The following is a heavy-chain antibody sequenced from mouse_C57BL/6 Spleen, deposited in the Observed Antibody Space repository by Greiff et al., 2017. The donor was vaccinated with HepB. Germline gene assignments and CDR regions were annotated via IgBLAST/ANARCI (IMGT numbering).Heavy chain of an antibody. CDR3: ARMYYYGSSYVGWFAY. D-gene: IGHD1-1*01. J-gene: IGHJ3*01. V-gene: IGHV5-17*01. CDR2: ISSGSSTI. Sequence: EVKVVESGGGLVKPGGSLKLSCAASGFTFSDYGMHWVRQAPEKGLEWVAYISSGSSTIYYADTVKGRFTISRDNAKNTLFLQMTILRSEDTAMYYCARMYYYGSSYVGWFAYWGQGTLVTVSA. CDR1: GFTFSDYG.